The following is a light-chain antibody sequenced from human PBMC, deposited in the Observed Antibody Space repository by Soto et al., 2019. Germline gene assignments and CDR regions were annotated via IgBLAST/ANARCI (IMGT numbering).Light chain of an antibody. Sequence: DIQMTQSPSSLSASVGDRVTITCRASQSIGSYFNWYQQKPGKAPKLLIYAASALGSGVPSRFSGSGSGTDFTLTISSLQPGDFATYYCQQSYSTPWTFGQGTKVDIK. CDR2: AAS. CDR1: QSIGSY. CDR3: QQSYSTPWT. V-gene: IGKV1-39*01. J-gene: IGKJ1*01.